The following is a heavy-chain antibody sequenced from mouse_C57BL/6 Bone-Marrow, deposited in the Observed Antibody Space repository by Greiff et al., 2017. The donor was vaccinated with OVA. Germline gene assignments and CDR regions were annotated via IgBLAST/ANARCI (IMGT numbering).Heavy chain of an antibody. Sequence: QVQLQQSGAELVMPGASVKLSCKASGYTFTSYWMHWVKQRPGQGLEWIGEIDPSDSYTNYNQKFKGKSTLTVDKSSSTAYMQLSSLTSEDSAVYYCARSSGYFDYWGQGTTLTVSS. V-gene: IGHV1-69*01. J-gene: IGHJ2*01. CDR2: IDPSDSYT. CDR1: GYTFTSYW. CDR3: ARSSGYFDY.